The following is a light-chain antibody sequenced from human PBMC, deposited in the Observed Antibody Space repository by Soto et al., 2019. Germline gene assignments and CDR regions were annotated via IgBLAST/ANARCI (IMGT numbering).Light chain of an antibody. CDR2: DVS. Sequence: QSALTQPASVSGSPGQSITISCTGTSSDVGGYNYVSWYQQHPGKAPKLMIYDVSNRPSGVSNRFSGSKSGNTASLTFSGLQAEDEDDYYCSSYTSSSTLVFGGGTKLTVL. V-gene: IGLV2-14*01. CDR3: SSYTSSSTLV. CDR1: SSDVGGYNY. J-gene: IGLJ2*01.